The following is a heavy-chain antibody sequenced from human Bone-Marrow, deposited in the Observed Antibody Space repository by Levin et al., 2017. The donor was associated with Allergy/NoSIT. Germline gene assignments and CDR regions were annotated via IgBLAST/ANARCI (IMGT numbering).Heavy chain of an antibody. Sequence: ASVKVSCKASGYTFTSYDINWVRQATGQGLEWMGWMNPNSGNTGYAQKFQGRVTMTRNTSISTAYMELSSLRSEDTAVYYCAVQGYCSSTSCYTYYYYGMDVWGQGTTVTVSS. J-gene: IGHJ6*02. D-gene: IGHD2-2*02. CDR1: GYTFTSYD. CDR3: AVQGYCSSTSCYTYYYYGMDV. V-gene: IGHV1-8*01. CDR2: MNPNSGNT.